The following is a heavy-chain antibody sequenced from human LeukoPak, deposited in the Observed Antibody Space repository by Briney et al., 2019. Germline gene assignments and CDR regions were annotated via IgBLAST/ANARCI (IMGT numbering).Heavy chain of an antibody. Sequence: GGSLRLSCAASGFTFSDYGMQWVRQPPGKGLEWVALISTDGSHKDYADSVKGRFTLSRDNAKNSLYLQMNSLRAEDTAVYYCARDGWYSGSYSYFQHWGQGTLVTVSS. CDR1: GFTFSDYG. D-gene: IGHD1-26*01. V-gene: IGHV3-30*03. CDR2: ISTDGSHK. CDR3: ARDGWYSGSYSYFQH. J-gene: IGHJ1*01.